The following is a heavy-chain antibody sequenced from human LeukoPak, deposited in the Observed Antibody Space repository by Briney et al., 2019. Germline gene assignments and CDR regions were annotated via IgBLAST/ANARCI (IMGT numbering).Heavy chain of an antibody. CDR2: IYYSGST. J-gene: IGHJ5*02. CDR3: ARHPKVMGIAAAKFDP. V-gene: IGHV4-39*01. CDR1: GGSISSGSYY. D-gene: IGHD6-13*01. Sequence: PSQTLSLTCTVSGGSISSGSYYWSWIRQPAGKGLEWIGSIYYSGSTYYNPSLKSRVTISVDTSKNQFSLKLSSVTAADTAVYYCARHPKVMGIAAAKFDPWGQGTLVTVSS.